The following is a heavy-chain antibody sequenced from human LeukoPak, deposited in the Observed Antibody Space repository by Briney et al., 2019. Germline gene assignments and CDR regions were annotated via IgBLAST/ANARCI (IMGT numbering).Heavy chain of an antibody. V-gene: IGHV3-23*01. CDR1: GFTFSSHA. CDR2: ISGSDGRL. D-gene: IGHD6-13*01. CDR3: VVAAAGH. J-gene: IGHJ4*02. Sequence: PGGSLRLSCGASGFTFSSHAMSWVRQAPGKGLEWVSAISGSDGRLFYADAVKGRFTISRDNSKNTLYLQMNSLRAEDTAVYYCVVAAAGHWGQGTLVTVSS.